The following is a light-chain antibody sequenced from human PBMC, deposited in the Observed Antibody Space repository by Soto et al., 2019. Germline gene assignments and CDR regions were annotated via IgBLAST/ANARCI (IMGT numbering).Light chain of an antibody. CDR3: GSFTTSRIWV. CDR1: SSDFGDDKY. V-gene: IGLV2-14*01. Sequence: QSALTQPASVSGSPGQSITVSCTGSSSDFGDDKYVSWYQQQPGKGPNLLIYGVNSRPSGISNRFSGSKSGNTASLTISGLQVGDEAEYFCGSFTTSRIWVFGGGTKVTVL. CDR2: GVN. J-gene: IGLJ3*02.